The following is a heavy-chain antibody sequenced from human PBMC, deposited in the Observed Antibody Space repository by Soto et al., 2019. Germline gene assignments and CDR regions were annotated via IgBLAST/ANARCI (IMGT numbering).Heavy chain of an antibody. CDR1: GGSISSYY. Sequence: QVQLQESGPGLVEPSETLSLTCTVSGGSISSYYWIWIRQPPGKGLEWIGYIYYSGSTNYTPSLKRRVTISVDTSMNRLSLKPSPVTAADPAGYYCARRYGYYFACRGQGTLVTDSS. D-gene: IGHD3-9*01. V-gene: IGHV4-59*08. CDR3: ARRYGYYFAC. CDR2: IYYSGST. J-gene: IGHJ4*02.